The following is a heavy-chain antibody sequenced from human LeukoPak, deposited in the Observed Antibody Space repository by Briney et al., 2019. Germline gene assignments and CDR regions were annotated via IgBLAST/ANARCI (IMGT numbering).Heavy chain of an antibody. CDR3: ARHYYDSSGYYLGVDY. Sequence: SVTVSCKASGGTFSSYAISWVRQAPGQGLEWMGRIIPIFGTANYAQKFQGRVTITTDESTSTAYMELSSLRSEDTAVYYCARHYYDSSGYYLGVDYWGQGTLVTVSS. CDR2: IIPIFGTA. J-gene: IGHJ4*02. D-gene: IGHD3-22*01. CDR1: GGTFSSYA. V-gene: IGHV1-69*05.